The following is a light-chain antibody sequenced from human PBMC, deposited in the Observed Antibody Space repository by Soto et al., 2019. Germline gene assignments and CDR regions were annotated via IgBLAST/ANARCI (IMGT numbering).Light chain of an antibody. CDR1: SSNIGAGYD. CDR3: PSYDGSLSHSCLV. CDR2: GNS. Sequence: QSVLTQPPSVSGAPGQRVTISCTGSSSNIGAGYDVHWYQQLPGTAPKLLIYGNSNRPSGVPDRFSGSKSGTSASLAITGLQAEDEAEYYCPSYDGSLSHSCLVFGGGTKLTVL. V-gene: IGLV1-40*01. J-gene: IGLJ2*01.